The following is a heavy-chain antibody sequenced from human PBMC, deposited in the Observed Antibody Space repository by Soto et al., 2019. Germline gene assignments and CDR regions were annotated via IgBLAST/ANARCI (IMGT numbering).Heavy chain of an antibody. V-gene: IGHV3-48*02. CDR1: GFTFSSYS. Sequence: EVQLVESGGGLVQPGGSLILSCAASGFTFSSYSMNWVRQAPGKGLEWVSYISSSSSTIYYADSVKGRFTISRDNAKNSLYLQMNSLRDEDTAVYYCARGMYYYDSSGWAYWGQGTLVTVSS. J-gene: IGHJ4*02. D-gene: IGHD3-22*01. CDR2: ISSSSSTI. CDR3: ARGMYYYDSSGWAY.